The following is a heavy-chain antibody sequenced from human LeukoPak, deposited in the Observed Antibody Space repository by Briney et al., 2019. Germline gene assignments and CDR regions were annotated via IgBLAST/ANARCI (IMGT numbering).Heavy chain of an antibody. CDR1: GFPLSSYS. V-gene: IGHV3-48*01. D-gene: IGHD1-1*01. Sequence: GGSLRLSCVASGFPLSSYSINWIRQAPGKGLEWVSYISPSSGNIYYLDSVQGRFTVSRDNDRNSLFLQIDSPTAEDTAVYFCVRVRGTYFDYWGQGALVTVSS. J-gene: IGHJ4*02. CDR3: VRVRGTYFDY. CDR2: ISPSSGNI.